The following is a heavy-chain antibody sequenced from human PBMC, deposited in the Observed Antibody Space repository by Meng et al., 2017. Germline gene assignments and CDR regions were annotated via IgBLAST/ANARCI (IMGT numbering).Heavy chain of an antibody. D-gene: IGHD3-9*01. CDR3: ARDTNYDILTYFPPFGY. J-gene: IGHJ4*02. CDR2: ISAYNGNT. CDR1: GYTFTSYG. Sequence: ASVKVSCKASGYTFTSYGISWVRQAPGQGLEWMGWISAYNGNTNYAQKLQGRVTMTTDTSTSTAYMELRSLRSDDTAVYYCARDTNYDILTYFPPFGYWGQGTLVTVSS. V-gene: IGHV1-18*01.